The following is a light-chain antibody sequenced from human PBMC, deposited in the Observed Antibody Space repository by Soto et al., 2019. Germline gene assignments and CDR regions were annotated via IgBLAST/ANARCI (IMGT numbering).Light chain of an antibody. CDR1: ESISTY. V-gene: IGKV1-5*03. J-gene: IGKJ1*01. CDR3: QQYDSYPT. Sequence: DFQMTQSPSTLSASVGDRVSITCRASESISTYLAWYQQNPGKAPKLLIYKASGLESGVPSRFSGSGSGTEFTLTISSLQPDDFATYYCQQYDSYPTFGQGTRVDIK. CDR2: KAS.